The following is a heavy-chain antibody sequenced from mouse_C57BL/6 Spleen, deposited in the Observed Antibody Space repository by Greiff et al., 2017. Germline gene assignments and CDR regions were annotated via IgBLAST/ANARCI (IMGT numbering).Heavy chain of an antibody. J-gene: IGHJ4*01. V-gene: IGHV5-17*01. CDR3: ARVITTARYAMDY. CDR1: GFTFSDYG. CDR2: ISCGSSTI. D-gene: IGHD1-2*01. Sequence: DVTLVASGGGLVKPGGSLKLSCAASGFTFSDYGMHWVRQAPEKGLEWVAYISCGSSTIYYADTVKGRFTISRDNAKNTLFLQMTRLSSEDTAIYYCARVITTARYAMDYWGQGTSVTVSS.